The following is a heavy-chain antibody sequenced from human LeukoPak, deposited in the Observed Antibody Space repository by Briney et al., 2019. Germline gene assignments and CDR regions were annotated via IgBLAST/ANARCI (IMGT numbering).Heavy chain of an antibody. Sequence: SQTLSLTCTVSGGSISSGGYYWSWIRQHPGKGLEWSGYIYYSGSTYYNPSLKSRVTISVDTSKNQFSLKLSSVTAADTAVYYCAREDARYSYGYYFDYWGQGTLVTAAS. CDR2: IYYSGST. V-gene: IGHV4-31*03. CDR1: GGSISSGGYY. J-gene: IGHJ4*02. D-gene: IGHD5-18*01. CDR3: AREDARYSYGYYFDY.